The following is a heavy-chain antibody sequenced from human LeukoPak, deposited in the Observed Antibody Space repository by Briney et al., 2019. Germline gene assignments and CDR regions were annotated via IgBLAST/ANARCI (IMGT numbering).Heavy chain of an antibody. CDR3: ARGYCSSTSCQHVYSFFDY. CDR1: GYSFTSYW. J-gene: IGHJ4*02. Sequence: GESLKISCKGSGYSFTSYWIGWVRQMPGEGLEWMAIIYPGDSDTRYSPSFQGQVTISADKSISTAYLQWSSLKASDTAMYYCARGYCSSTSCQHVYSFFDYWGQGTLVTVSS. V-gene: IGHV5-51*01. D-gene: IGHD2-2*01. CDR2: IYPGDSDT.